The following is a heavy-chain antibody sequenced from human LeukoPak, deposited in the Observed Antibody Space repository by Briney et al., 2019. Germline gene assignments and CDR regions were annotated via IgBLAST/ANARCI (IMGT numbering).Heavy chain of an antibody. V-gene: IGHV3-73*01. CDR3: ARHSDTYCSRANCYVDNFYGLDV. Sequence: PGGSLRLSCAASGFTFGASAMPWVRQASVKGLEWVGRIRSKANSYVTAYAASVTGRFTISRDDSSNTAYLQMHSLNTEDTAVYYCARHSDTYCSRANCYVDNFYGLDVWGQGTRVTVSS. D-gene: IGHD2-2*01. J-gene: IGHJ6*02. CDR2: IRSKANSYVT. CDR1: GFTFGASA.